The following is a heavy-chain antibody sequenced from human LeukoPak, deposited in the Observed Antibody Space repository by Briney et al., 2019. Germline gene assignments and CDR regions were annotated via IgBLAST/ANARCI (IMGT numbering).Heavy chain of an antibody. D-gene: IGHD5-12*01. CDR2: ISSSSSYI. CDR1: GFTFRSYS. CDR3: AREVATILRFDP. J-gene: IGHJ5*02. Sequence: GGSLRLSCAASGFTFRSYSMNWVRQAPGKGLEWVSSISSSSSYIYYADSVKGRFTISRDNAKNSLYLQMNSLRAEDTAVYYCAREVATILRFDPWGQGTLVTVSS. V-gene: IGHV3-21*01.